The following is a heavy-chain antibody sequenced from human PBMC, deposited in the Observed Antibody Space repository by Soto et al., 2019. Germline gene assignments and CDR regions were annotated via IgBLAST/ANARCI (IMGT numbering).Heavy chain of an antibody. CDR2: IWYDASNK. J-gene: IGHJ4*02. Sequence: QVQMVESGGGVVQSGRSLRLSCATSGFNFRSYGIHWVRQAPGKGLEWVGIIWYDASNKYYADSVKRRFTISRDDSKNTVDLQMDSLRVEDTAIYYCARDSIVVSYFFDYWGQGSLVTVSS. CDR3: ARDSIVVSYFFDY. D-gene: IGHD1-26*01. CDR1: GFNFRSYG. V-gene: IGHV3-33*01.